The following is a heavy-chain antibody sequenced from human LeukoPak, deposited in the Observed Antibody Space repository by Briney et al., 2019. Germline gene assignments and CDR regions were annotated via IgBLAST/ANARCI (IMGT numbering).Heavy chain of an antibody. CDR2: IYYSGST. D-gene: IGHD5-12*01. Sequence: SETLSLTCAVSGGSISSGGYSWSWIRQPPGKGLEWIGYIYYSGSTNYNPSLKSRVTISVDTSKNQFSLKLSSVTAADTAVYYCARGGMVAIDYWGQGTLVTVSS. J-gene: IGHJ4*02. CDR3: ARGGMVAIDY. V-gene: IGHV4-61*08. CDR1: GGSISSGGYS.